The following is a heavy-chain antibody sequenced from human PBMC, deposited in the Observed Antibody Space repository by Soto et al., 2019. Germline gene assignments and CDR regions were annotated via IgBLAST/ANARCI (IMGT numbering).Heavy chain of an antibody. J-gene: IGHJ2*01. CDR1: GFTFSSYA. V-gene: IGHV3-23*01. D-gene: IGHD2-15*01. Sequence: ELQLLESGGGLVQPGGSLRLSCAASGFTFSSYAMSWVRQCPGKGLEWVSGISGSGGRTYYAGSVKGRFTISRDNSMNTAYLQMNSLRVEDTAVYYCAKERSNDGGNSNGYFDLWGRGTLVTVSS. CDR2: ISGSGGRT. CDR3: AKERSNDGGNSNGYFDL.